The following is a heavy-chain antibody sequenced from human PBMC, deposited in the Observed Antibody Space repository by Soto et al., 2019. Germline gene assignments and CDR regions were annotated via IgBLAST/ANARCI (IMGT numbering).Heavy chain of an antibody. J-gene: IGHJ4*02. V-gene: IGHV3-33*08. CDR3: ARGFGGGYSGYFDY. Sequence: SPRVGSAACGFTFSSHCRHWVRQAPGKGLEWVAVIWYDGSNKYYADSVKGRFTISRDNSKNTLYLQMNSLRAEDTAVYYCARGFGGGYSGYFDYRGQGTLVTVSA. D-gene: IGHD3-10*01. CDR1: GFTFSSHC. CDR2: IWYDGSNK.